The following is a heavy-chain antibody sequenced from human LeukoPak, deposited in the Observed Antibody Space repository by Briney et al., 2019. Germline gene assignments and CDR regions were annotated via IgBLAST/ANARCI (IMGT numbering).Heavy chain of an antibody. CDR2: ISGSANI. J-gene: IGHJ5*02. Sequence: SETLSLTCTVSGDSISTSSWNWIRRPPGKGLEWIGRISGSANINYNPSLKSRVTISVDTSKNQFSLKLSSVTAADTAVYYCARVAAAESWFDPWGQGTLVTVSS. CDR3: ARVAAAESWFDP. CDR1: GDSISTSS. D-gene: IGHD6-13*01. V-gene: IGHV4-4*07.